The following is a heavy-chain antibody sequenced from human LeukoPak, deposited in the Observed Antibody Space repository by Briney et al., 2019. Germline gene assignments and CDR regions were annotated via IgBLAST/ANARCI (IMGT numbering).Heavy chain of an antibody. V-gene: IGHV3-30*04. CDR1: GFTFSGCA. CDR2: VSYDGNNK. Sequence: GSLRLSCAASGFTFSGCAVLWVRQAPGKGLEWVATVSYDGNNKYYADSVKGRFTISRDNSKNTLYLQMNSLRAEDTAMFYCARDLKFFYDGSNYWGQGALVTVSS. CDR3: ARDLKFFYDGSNY. D-gene: IGHD3-22*01. J-gene: IGHJ4*02.